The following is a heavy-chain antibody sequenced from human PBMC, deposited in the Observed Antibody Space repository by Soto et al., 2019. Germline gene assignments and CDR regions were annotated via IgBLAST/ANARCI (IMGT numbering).Heavy chain of an antibody. CDR1: GYTFTSYY. CDR3: ARDYYDSSGSPVYFDY. Sequence: GASVKVSCKASGYTFTSYYMHWVRQAPGQGLEWMGIINPSGGSTSYAQKFQGRVTMTRDTSTSTVYMELSSLRSEDTAVYYCARDYYDSSGSPVYFDYWGQGTLVTVSS. V-gene: IGHV1-46*01. D-gene: IGHD3-22*01. J-gene: IGHJ4*02. CDR2: INPSGGST.